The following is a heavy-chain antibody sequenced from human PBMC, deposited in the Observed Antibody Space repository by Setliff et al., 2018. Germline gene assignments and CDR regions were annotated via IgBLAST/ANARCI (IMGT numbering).Heavy chain of an antibody. CDR2: IYYSGTT. Sequence: PSETLSLTCSVSGGSIISSTHNWGWIRQPPGKGLEWIGSIYYSGTTYYNPSLESRITISIDTSRNQFSLELRSVTVADTATYYCVRPGGTTVVARHFDYWGSGILVTAPQ. CDR1: GGSIISSTHN. D-gene: IGHD2-15*01. V-gene: IGHV4-39*01. CDR3: VRPGGTTVVARHFDY. J-gene: IGHJ4*01.